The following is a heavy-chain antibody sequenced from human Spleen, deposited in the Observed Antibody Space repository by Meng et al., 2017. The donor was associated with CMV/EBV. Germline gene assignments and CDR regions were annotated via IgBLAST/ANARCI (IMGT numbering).Heavy chain of an antibody. D-gene: IGHD1-26*01. CDR3: ARGGWVGATFPDY. J-gene: IGHJ4*02. CDR1: VGTSSGFY. Sequence: QVRLQQWGARLLKPSETPSLPCAVYVGTSSGFYWGWIRQPPGKGLEWIGEINHSGSTNYNPSLKSRVTISVDTSKNQFSLKLSSVTAADTAVYYCARGGWVGATFPDYWGQGTLVTVSS. CDR2: INHSGST. V-gene: IGHV4-34*01.